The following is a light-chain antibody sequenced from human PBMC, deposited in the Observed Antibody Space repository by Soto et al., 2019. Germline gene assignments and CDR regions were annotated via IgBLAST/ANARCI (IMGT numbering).Light chain of an antibody. Sequence: DIQMTQSPSTLSASVGDRVTITCRASQRISNWLAWYQQKPGKAPKVLIYKASSLESGVPSRFSVSGSGTDFTLTISSLKTEDFATYDGQQTYSSTRTFGQGTKVDIK. V-gene: IGKV1-5*03. CDR1: QRISNW. CDR3: QQTYSSTRT. J-gene: IGKJ1*01. CDR2: KAS.